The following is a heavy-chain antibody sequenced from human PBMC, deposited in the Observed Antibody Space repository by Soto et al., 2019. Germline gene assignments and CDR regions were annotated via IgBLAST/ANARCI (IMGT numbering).Heavy chain of an antibody. D-gene: IGHD6-6*01. V-gene: IGHV1-18*04. CDR3: ARAPYSTSTIVYYFDY. Sequence: QVQLVQSGAEVRKPGASVKVSCKTSGYTFTNYGINWVRQAPGQGLEWMGWINGYNDNTNYAQKVQGRVTMTTDTSTSTAYMELRSLRSDDTAVYYCARAPYSTSTIVYYFDYWGQGSLVTVSS. CDR2: INGYNDNT. CDR1: GYTFTNYG. J-gene: IGHJ4*02.